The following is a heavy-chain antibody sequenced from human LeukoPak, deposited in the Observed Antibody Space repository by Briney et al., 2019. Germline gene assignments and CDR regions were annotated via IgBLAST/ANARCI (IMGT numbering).Heavy chain of an antibody. CDR3: ATSSLYFDN. CDR2: ISSGGSPI. J-gene: IGHJ4*02. CDR1: GFTFSDSY. V-gene: IGHV3-11*04. Sequence: PGGSLRLSCAASGFTFSDSYMSWIRQAPGKGLEWLSFISSGGSPIKYADSVKGRFTISRDDAKNSLYLQMNSLRAEDTAVYYCATSSLYFDNWGQGTLVIVSS.